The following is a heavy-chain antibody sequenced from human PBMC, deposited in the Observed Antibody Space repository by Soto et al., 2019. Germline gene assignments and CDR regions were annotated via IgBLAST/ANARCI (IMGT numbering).Heavy chain of an antibody. CDR3: AREMRYCTNDICHSYGMDV. Sequence: QVQLQEAGPGLVKPSQTLSLTCTVSGASIRTGDYYWSWIRQPLGKGLEWIGYSHNSGSTFYNPSLRGRVTISLDTSKNQFSLRLSSVTATDTAVYFCAREMRYCTNDICHSYGMDVWGQGTTVTVSS. J-gene: IGHJ6*02. D-gene: IGHD2-8*01. V-gene: IGHV4-30-4*01. CDR2: SHNSGST. CDR1: GASIRTGDYY.